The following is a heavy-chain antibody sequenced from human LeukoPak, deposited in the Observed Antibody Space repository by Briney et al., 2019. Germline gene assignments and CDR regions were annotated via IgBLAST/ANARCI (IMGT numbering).Heavy chain of an antibody. Sequence: SETLSLTCDVSKDPIISFDHSWSWIRHFPGKGLEWMGYRHSTGNSYYNPSLRGRVTISVDTSKNQFSLKLSSVTAADTAVYYCARTEGYSSGWYLASLGDNWFDPWGQGTLVTVSS. D-gene: IGHD6-19*01. CDR2: RHSTGNS. J-gene: IGHJ5*02. CDR3: ARTEGYSSGWYLASLGDNWFDP. CDR1: KDPIISFDHS. V-gene: IGHV4-30-4*07.